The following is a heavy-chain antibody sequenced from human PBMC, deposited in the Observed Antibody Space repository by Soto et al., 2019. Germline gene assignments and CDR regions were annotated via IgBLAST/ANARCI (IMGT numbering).Heavy chain of an antibody. Sequence: ASVKVSCKASGYTFTSYDINRVRQATGQGLEWMGWMNPNSGNTGYARKFQGRVTMTRNTSISTAYMELSSLRSEDTAVYYCARVPIFGTYSSYYYYMDVWGKGTTVTVSS. D-gene: IGHD3-3*01. CDR2: MNPNSGNT. CDR1: GYTFTSYD. CDR3: ARVPIFGTYSSYYYYMDV. J-gene: IGHJ6*03. V-gene: IGHV1-8*01.